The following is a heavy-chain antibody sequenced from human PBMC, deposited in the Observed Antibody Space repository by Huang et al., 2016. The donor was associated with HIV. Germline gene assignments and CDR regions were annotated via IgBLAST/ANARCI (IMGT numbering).Heavy chain of an antibody. CDR2: IYPGDSDT. V-gene: IGHV5-51*01. CDR3: ARQRAYGSTYADY. CDR1: GYKFTSYW. Sequence: EVQLVQSGAEVKKSGESLKISCKGSGYKFTSYWIGWWRQTPGKGLEWRVSIYPGDSDTRYRPSFQGQVTISADKSISTAYLQWSSLKASDTAMYYCARQRAYGSTYADYWGQGTLVTVSS. D-gene: IGHD4-4*01. J-gene: IGHJ4*02.